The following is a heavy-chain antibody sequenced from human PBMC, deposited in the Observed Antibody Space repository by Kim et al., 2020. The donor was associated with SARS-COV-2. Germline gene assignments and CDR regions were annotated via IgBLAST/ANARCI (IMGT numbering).Heavy chain of an antibody. Sequence: GGSLRLSCAASGFTFSDYYMSWIRQAPGKGLEWVSYISSSGSTIYYADSVKGRFTISRDNAKNSLYLQMNSLRAEDTAVYYCARPLKSADYYDSSGYPPLFAFDIWGQGTMVTVSS. V-gene: IGHV3-11*01. CDR3: ARPLKSADYYDSSGYPPLFAFDI. D-gene: IGHD3-22*01. CDR1: GFTFSDYY. J-gene: IGHJ3*02. CDR2: ISSSGSTI.